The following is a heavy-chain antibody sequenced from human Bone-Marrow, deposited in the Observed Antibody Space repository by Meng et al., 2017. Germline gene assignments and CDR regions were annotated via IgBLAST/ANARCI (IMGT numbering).Heavy chain of an antibody. Sequence: QVHLQRSGPRLVKPSHTLSLPCAISGDSVSGNRALWHWVRQSPSRGLEWLGHTYYRSQWQSHYGASVKSRISIYADTSRNQFSLILNSVTPEDTAVYYCASWYGESWGQGTLVTVSS. V-gene: IGHV6-1*01. J-gene: IGHJ4*02. CDR3: ASWYGES. CDR1: GDSVSGNRAL. D-gene: IGHD3-10*01. CDR2: TYYRSQWQS.